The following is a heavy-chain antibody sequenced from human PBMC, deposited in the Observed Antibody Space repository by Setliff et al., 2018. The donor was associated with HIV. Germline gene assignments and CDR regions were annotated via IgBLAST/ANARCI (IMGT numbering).Heavy chain of an antibody. D-gene: IGHD2-15*01. V-gene: IGHV3-11*04. Sequence: VGSLSLSCTASGFTFSDYYMSWIRQSPGKGLEWISYISSSGTTIYYADSVKGRFTISRANTKNSLYLEMNSLRAEETAVYYCARDLRSSHGSPNYFDYWGRGALVTVSS. CDR2: ISSSGTTI. CDR3: ARDLRSSHGSPNYFDY. J-gene: IGHJ4*02. CDR1: GFTFSDYY.